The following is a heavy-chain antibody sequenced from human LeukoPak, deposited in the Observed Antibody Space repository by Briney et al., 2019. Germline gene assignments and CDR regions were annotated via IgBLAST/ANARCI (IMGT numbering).Heavy chain of an antibody. CDR2: INTNTGNP. J-gene: IGHJ6*03. V-gene: IGHV7-4-1*02. Sequence: GASVKVSCKASGYSFTGYYMHWVRQAPGQGLEWMGWINTNTGNPTYAQGFTGRFVFSLDTSVSTAYLQISSLKAEDTAVYYCARDPHDYYYYMDVWGKGTTVTVSS. CDR1: GYSFTGYY. CDR3: ARDPHDYYYYMDV.